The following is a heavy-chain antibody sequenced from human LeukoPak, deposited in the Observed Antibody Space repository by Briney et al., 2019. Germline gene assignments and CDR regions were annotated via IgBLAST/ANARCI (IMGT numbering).Heavy chain of an antibody. CDR1: GGSIRSDEFF. CDR3: ARDQDYEEDSFDV. V-gene: IGHV4-39*07. CDR2: IHYSGSA. Sequence: SGTLSLTCTVSGGSIRSDEFFWGWIRQPPGKGLEWIGNIHYSGSAYYNPSLRSRVTISVDTSKNRFSLNVTSVTAADTAVYFCARDQDYEEDSFDVWGQGTMVTVSS. J-gene: IGHJ3*01. D-gene: IGHD4-17*01.